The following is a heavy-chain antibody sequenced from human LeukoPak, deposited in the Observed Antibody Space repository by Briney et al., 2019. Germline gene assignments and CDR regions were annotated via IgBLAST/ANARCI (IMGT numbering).Heavy chain of an antibody. V-gene: IGHV1-46*01. J-gene: IGHJ5*02. Sequence: GASVKVSCKASGYTFTSYYMHWVRQAPGQGLEWMGIINPSGGSTSYAQKFQGRVTMTRDTSTSTVYMELSSLRSEDTAVYYCARDRKSIVVVPAARSRGWFDPWGQGTLVTVSS. D-gene: IGHD2-2*01. CDR3: ARDRKSIVVVPAARSRGWFDP. CDR2: INPSGGST. CDR1: GYTFTSYY.